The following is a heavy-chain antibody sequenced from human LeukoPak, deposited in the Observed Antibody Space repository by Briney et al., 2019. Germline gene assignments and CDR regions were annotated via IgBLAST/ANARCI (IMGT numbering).Heavy chain of an antibody. CDR1: GFTFSSHS. D-gene: IGHD3-22*01. J-gene: IGHJ4*02. V-gene: IGHV3-48*01. CDR3: ARGAYYYED. Sequence: GGSLRLSCAASGFTFSSHSMNWVRQAPGKGLEWVSYISSSSSTIYYADSVKGRFTISRDNAKNPLYLQMNSPRAEDTAVYYCARGAYYYEDWGQGTLVTVSS. CDR2: ISSSSSTI.